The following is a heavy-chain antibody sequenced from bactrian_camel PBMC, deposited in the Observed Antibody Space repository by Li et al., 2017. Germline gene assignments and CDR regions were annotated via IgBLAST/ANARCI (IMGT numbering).Heavy chain of an antibody. Sequence: HVQLVESGGGTVQAGGSPRLSCAASGYTLSSSVCVGWFRQAPGKERAAVAAHYTGTATTYVADSVKGRFTISRDNAKNTLYLQLNSLKTEDTAMYYCTKDRGRAVPAGSFDYWAQGTQVTVS. J-gene: IGHJ6*01. CDR3: TKDRGRAVPAGSFDY. CDR1: GYTLSSSVC. D-gene: IGHD6*01. V-gene: IGHV3S1*01. CDR2: HYTGTATT.